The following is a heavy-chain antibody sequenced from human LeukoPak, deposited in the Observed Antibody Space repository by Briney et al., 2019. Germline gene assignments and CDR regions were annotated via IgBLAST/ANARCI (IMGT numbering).Heavy chain of an antibody. J-gene: IGHJ4*02. CDR3: ARDYVQDY. Sequence: PGRSLRLSCAASGFTFSSYAMSWVRQAPGKGLEWVSSISSSSSYIYYADSVKGRFTISRDNAKNSLYLQMNSLRDEDTAVYYCARDYVQDYWGQGTLVTVSS. CDR1: GFTFSSYA. D-gene: IGHD3-16*01. CDR2: ISSSSSYI. V-gene: IGHV3-21*01.